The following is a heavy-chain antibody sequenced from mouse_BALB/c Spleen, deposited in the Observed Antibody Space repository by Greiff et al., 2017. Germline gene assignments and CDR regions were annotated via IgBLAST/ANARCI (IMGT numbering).Heavy chain of an antibody. CDR3: ARFELGRTYFDY. CDR1: GFTFSSYT. J-gene: IGHJ2*01. Sequence: EVKVVESGGGLVKPGGSLKLSCAASGFTFSSYTMSWVRQTPEKRLEWVATISSGGGNTYYPDSVKGRFTISRDNAKNNLYLQMSSLRSEDTALYYCARFELGRTYFDYWGQGTTLTVSS. CDR2: ISSGGGNT. D-gene: IGHD4-1*01. V-gene: IGHV5-9*03.